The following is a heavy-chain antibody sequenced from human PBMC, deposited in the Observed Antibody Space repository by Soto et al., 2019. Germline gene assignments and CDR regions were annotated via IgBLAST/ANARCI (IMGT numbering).Heavy chain of an antibody. D-gene: IGHD2-21*02. CDR1: GYSISRSDW. J-gene: IGHJ6*02. CDR3: ARMAVTTLSYCSIDV. V-gene: IGHV4-28*01. CDR2: ITHGGST. Sequence: LSLTCAVYGYSISRSDWWGWIRQPPGKGLEWIGYITHGGSTNCNPSLKRRVTMSVDPSKNQFSLNLTSGTAVDTAVYYCARMAVTTLSYCSIDVSDPATTPTLFS.